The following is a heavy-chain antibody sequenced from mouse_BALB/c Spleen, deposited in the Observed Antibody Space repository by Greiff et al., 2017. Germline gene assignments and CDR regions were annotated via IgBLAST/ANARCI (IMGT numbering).Heavy chain of an antibody. D-gene: IGHD2-2*01. Sequence: EVKLVESGGGLVKPGGSLKLSCAASGFAFSSYDMSWVRQTPEKRLEWVAYISSGGGSTYYPDTVKGRFTISRDNAKNTLYLQMSSLKSEDTAMYYCAKLWLRRAFDYWGQGTTLTVSS. V-gene: IGHV5-12-1*01. J-gene: IGHJ2*01. CDR2: ISSGGGST. CDR1: GFAFSSYD. CDR3: AKLWLRRAFDY.